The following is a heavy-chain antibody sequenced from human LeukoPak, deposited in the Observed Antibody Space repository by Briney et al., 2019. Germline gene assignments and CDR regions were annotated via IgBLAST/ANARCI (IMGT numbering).Heavy chain of an antibody. J-gene: IGHJ4*02. Sequence: ASVKVSCKASGYTFTNYYMHWVRQAPGQGLEWVGLINPTGTGTNYAQKFRGRVTLTRDTSTTTVYMELSSLRSEDTAVYYCARDYRLSWFDYWGQGTLVTVSS. D-gene: IGHD3-16*02. CDR1: GYTFTNYY. CDR2: INPTGTGT. V-gene: IGHV1-46*01. CDR3: ARDYRLSWFDY.